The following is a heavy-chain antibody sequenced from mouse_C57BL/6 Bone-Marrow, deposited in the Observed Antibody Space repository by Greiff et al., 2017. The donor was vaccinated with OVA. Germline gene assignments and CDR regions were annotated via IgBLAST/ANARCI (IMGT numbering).Heavy chain of an antibody. J-gene: IGHJ3*01. D-gene: IGHD1-1*01. CDR2: IDPENGDT. CDR3: TSFMTTVVAPSY. Sequence: VHVKQSGAELVRPGASVKLSCTASGFNIKDDYMHWVKQRPEQGLEWIGWIDPENGDTEYASKFQGKATITADTSSNTAYLQLSSLTSEDTAVYYCTSFMTTVVAPSYWGQGTLVTVSA. V-gene: IGHV14-4*01. CDR1: GFNIKDDY.